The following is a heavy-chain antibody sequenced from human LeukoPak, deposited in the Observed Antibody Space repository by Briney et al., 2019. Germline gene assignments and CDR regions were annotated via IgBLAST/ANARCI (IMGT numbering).Heavy chain of an antibody. J-gene: IGHJ3*02. Sequence: GGSLRLSCAASGLTFSDYYMSWIRQAPGKGLEWVSYISSSSSYTNYADSVKGRFTISRDNAKNSLYLQMNSLRAEDTAVYYCARDPTGTTVAKGAFDIWGQGTMVTVSS. D-gene: IGHD4-23*01. V-gene: IGHV3-11*05. CDR2: ISSSSSYT. CDR3: ARDPTGTTVAKGAFDI. CDR1: GLTFSDYY.